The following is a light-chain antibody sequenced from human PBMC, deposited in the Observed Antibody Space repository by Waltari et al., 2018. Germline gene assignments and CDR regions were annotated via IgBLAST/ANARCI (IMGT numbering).Light chain of an antibody. J-gene: IGLJ2*01. CDR1: SSDVGSYKF. Sequence: QSALTQPASVSGSPGQSITISCPGTSSDVGSYKFVPWYQQHPGKAPKLMIYEVSKRPSGVSNRFSGSKSGNTASLTISGLQAEDEADYYCCSYAGSSTLVFGGGTKLTVL. V-gene: IGLV2-23*02. CDR2: EVS. CDR3: CSYAGSSTLV.